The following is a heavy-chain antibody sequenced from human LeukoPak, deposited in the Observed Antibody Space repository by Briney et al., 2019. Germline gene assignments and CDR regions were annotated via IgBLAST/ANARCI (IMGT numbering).Heavy chain of an antibody. CDR1: GXSFINYW. CDR2: IYPGDSDA. D-gene: IGHD3-10*01. J-gene: IGHJ6*02. Sequence: GESLKISCKVSGXSFINYWSGWVRQLPGKGLEWMGVIYPGDSDARYSPSLQGQVTFSADKSIRAAYLQWSSLKASDTAMYYCARSDQFRWFGEPRRPFYYGVDVWGQGTTVTVSS. CDR3: ARSDQFRWFGEPRRPFYYGVDV. V-gene: IGHV5-51*01.